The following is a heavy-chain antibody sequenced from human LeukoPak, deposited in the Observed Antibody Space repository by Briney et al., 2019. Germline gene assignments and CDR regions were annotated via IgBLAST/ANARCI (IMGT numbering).Heavy chain of an antibody. D-gene: IGHD5-12*01. CDR2: IYTSGST. CDR1: GFTVSNNY. CDR3: ARAAGYSGYDSPDGNY. J-gene: IGHJ4*02. Sequence: GGSLRLSCAASGFTVSNNYMSWVRQAPGKGLEWVSVIYTSGSTYYADSVRGRFTISRDSSKNTLYLQMNRPRAEDTAVYYCARAAGYSGYDSPDGNYWGQGTLVTVSS. V-gene: IGHV3-53*01.